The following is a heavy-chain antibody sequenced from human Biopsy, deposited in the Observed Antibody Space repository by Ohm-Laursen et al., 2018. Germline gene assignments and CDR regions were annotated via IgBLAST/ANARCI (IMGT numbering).Heavy chain of an antibody. Sequence: LRLSCAASGFTFRSKVMSRVRPAPGWGLAWVSTINHSGRNTYYAGSVNRRFTISSNNFQHTLYLQMNSLRADDSAVYFCAREQPALSGGGSWFDSWGQGTLVIVSS. CDR3: AREQPALSGGGSWFDS. D-gene: IGHD2-8*02. V-gene: IGHV3-23*01. CDR1: GFTFRSKV. J-gene: IGHJ5*01. CDR2: INHSGRNT.